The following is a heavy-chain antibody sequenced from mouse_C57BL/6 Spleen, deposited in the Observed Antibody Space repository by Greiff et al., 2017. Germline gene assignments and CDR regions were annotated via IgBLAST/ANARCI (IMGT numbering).Heavy chain of an antibody. CDR2: ISSGGSYT. J-gene: IGHJ2*01. CDR1: GFTFSSYG. CDR3: ARHDYDGSHFDY. V-gene: IGHV5-6*01. Sequence: EVQLVESGGDLVKPGGSLKLSCAASGFTFSSYGMSWVRQTPDKRLEWVATISSGGSYTYSPDSVKGRFTISRDNAKNTLYLQMSSLKSEDTAMYYCARHDYDGSHFDYWGQGTTLTVSS. D-gene: IGHD2-3*01.